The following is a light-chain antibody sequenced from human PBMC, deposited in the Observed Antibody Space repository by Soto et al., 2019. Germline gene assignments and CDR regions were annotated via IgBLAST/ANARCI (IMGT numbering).Light chain of an antibody. CDR1: QTISTW. V-gene: IGKV1-5*03. CDR3: QQYSSDPYT. CDR2: KAS. J-gene: IGKJ2*01. Sequence: DIQMTQSPSTLSASVGDRVTITCRASQTISTWLAWYEQRPGKAPKLLIYKASRLESGVPSRFSGSGSGTEFTLTISRLQPDDFVTYHCQQYSSDPYTFGQGTKLEIK.